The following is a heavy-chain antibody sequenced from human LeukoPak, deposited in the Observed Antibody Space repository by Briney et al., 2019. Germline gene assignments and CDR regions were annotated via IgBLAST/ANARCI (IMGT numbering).Heavy chain of an antibody. CDR3: ARANGSHRDAFDI. Sequence: SETLSLTCTVSGGSISSGSYYWSWIRQPAGKGLEWIGRIYTSGSNNYNPSLKSRVTISVDTSKNQFSLKLSSVTAADTAVYYCARANGSHRDAFDIWGQGTMVTVSS. CDR1: GGSISSGSYY. J-gene: IGHJ3*02. CDR2: IYTSGSN. V-gene: IGHV4-61*02. D-gene: IGHD1-26*01.